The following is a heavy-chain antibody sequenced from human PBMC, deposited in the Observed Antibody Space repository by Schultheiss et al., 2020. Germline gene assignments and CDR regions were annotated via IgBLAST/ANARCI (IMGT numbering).Heavy chain of an antibody. CDR1: GGSFSGYY. D-gene: IGHD3-22*01. J-gene: IGHJ3*02. Sequence: SQTLSLTCAVYGGSFSGYYWSWIRQPPGKGLEWIGEINHSGSTNYNPSLKSRVTISVDTSKNQFSLRLTSVTAADTAVFYCARGSSLITLIVVVNDAFDIWGQGTMVTVSS. CDR3: ARGSSLITLIVVVNDAFDI. CDR2: INHSGST. V-gene: IGHV4-34*01.